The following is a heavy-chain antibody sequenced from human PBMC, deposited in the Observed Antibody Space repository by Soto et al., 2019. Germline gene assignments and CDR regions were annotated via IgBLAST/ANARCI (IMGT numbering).Heavy chain of an antibody. CDR2: IYSSGNA. CDR3: VRGDVFDI. J-gene: IGHJ3*02. D-gene: IGHD3-10*01. Sequence: QLHLQESGPGLVKPSETLSLRCSVSDGSIGGYYWSWVRQPGGKGLEWLGRIYSSGNANYNPSLKNRVTMSVDTSHNRFSLELTSVTAADTAMYYCVRGDVFDIWGRGREVTVSS. V-gene: IGHV4-4*07. CDR1: DGSIGGYY.